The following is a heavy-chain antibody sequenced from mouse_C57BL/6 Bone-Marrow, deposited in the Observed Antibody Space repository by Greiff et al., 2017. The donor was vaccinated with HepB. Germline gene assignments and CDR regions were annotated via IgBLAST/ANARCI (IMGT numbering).Heavy chain of an antibody. CDR2: ISYDGSN. Sequence: EVQLQQSGPGLVKPSQSLSLTCSVTGYSITSGYYWNWIRQFPGNKLEWMGYISYDGSNNYHPSLKNRISITRDTSKNQFFLKLKSVTTEDTATYYCARRRGYDALAMDYWGQGASVTVSS. V-gene: IGHV3-6*01. CDR3: ARRRGYDALAMDY. CDR1: GYSITSGYY. D-gene: IGHD2-2*01. J-gene: IGHJ4*01.